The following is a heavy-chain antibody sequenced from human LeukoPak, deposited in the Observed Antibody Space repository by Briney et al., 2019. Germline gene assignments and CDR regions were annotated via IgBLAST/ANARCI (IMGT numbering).Heavy chain of an antibody. CDR1: GLHFSGTA. V-gene: IGHV3-23*01. D-gene: IGHD6-19*01. CDR3: AKDGAQYSSGPECDP. CDR2: ISHDGMNA. J-gene: IGHJ5*02. Sequence: PGGSLRLSCAASGLHFSGTAMSWVRQAPGKGLEWVSAISHDGMNAYYADSVKGRFNISRDNSKKTVSLEMSSLTAADTGVYYCAKDGAQYSSGPECDPRGQGALVTVSP.